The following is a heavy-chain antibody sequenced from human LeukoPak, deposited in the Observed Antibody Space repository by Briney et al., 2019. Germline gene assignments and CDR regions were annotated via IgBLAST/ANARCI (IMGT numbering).Heavy chain of an antibody. J-gene: IGHJ4*02. CDR2: VFDSGGA. CDR1: GASISDYY. D-gene: IGHD4-17*01. V-gene: IGHV4-59*13. CDR3: AAALGRYGDYSRGYYFDY. Sequence: SETLSLTCTVSGASISDYYWSWIRQPPGQGLEWIGYVFDSGGANYNPSLKSRVTISVDTSKNQFSVKLGSVTAADTAVYYCAAALGRYGDYSRGYYFDYWGQGTLVTVSS.